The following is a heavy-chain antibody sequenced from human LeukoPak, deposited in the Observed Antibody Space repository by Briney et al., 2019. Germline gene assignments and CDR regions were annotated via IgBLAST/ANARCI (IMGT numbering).Heavy chain of an antibody. CDR3: AKELPYLSY. D-gene: IGHD2/OR15-2a*01. Sequence: GGSLRLSYATSGLTFNNYVMTWVRQAPEKGLEWVSSISSSGRSTYYADSVRGRFTISRDNSKNTLFLQMNTLRADDTAVYYCAKELPYLSYCGRGTLVTVSS. CDR1: GLTFNNYV. V-gene: IGHV3-23*01. J-gene: IGHJ4*02. CDR2: ISSSGRST.